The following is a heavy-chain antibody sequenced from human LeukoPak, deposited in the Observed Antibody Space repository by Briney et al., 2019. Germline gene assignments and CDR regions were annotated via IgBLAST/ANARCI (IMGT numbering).Heavy chain of an antibody. Sequence: GASVKVSCKASGGTFSSYAISWVRQAPGQGLEWMGGIIPIFGTANYAQKFQGRVTITADKSTSTAYMELSSLRSEDTAVYYCARAGNYGSGSYYPRPGWFDPWGQGTLVTVSS. D-gene: IGHD3-10*01. V-gene: IGHV1-69*06. J-gene: IGHJ5*02. CDR1: GGTFSSYA. CDR3: ARAGNYGSGSYYPRPGWFDP. CDR2: IIPIFGTA.